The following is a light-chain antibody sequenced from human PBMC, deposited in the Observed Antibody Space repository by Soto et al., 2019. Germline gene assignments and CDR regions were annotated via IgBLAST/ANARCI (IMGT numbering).Light chain of an antibody. CDR1: QSISSY. Sequence: DIQMTLSTSSLSASVGDRVTLTCRASQSISSYLNWYQQKPGKAPKLLIYAASSLQSGVPSRFSGSGSGTDFTLTISSLQPEDFATYYCQQANSFPITFGQGTRLEIK. V-gene: IGKV1-39*01. CDR3: QQANSFPIT. CDR2: AAS. J-gene: IGKJ5*01.